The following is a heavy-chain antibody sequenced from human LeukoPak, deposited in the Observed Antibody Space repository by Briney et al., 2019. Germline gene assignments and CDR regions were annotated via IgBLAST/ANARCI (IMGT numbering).Heavy chain of an antibody. CDR2: INSDGSST. D-gene: IGHD2-2*01. Sequence: PGGSLRLSCAASGFTFSSYWMRWVRQAPGKGLVWVSRINSDGSSTSYADSVKGRFTISRDNAKNTLYLQMNSLRAEDTAVYYCASAAIVVVPAATERYYYYYGMDVWGQGTTVTVSS. V-gene: IGHV3-74*01. CDR3: ASAAIVVVPAATERYYYYYGMDV. J-gene: IGHJ6*02. CDR1: GFTFSSYW.